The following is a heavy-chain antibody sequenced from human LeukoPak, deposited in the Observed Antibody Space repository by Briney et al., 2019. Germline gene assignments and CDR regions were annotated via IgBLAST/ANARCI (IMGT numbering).Heavy chain of an antibody. CDR1: GYTFTGYY. CDR3: ARVSIQLYYYYYMDV. CDR2: INPNSGGT. J-gene: IGHJ6*03. D-gene: IGHD5-18*01. Sequence: ASVKVSCKASGYTFTGYYMHWVRQAPGQGLEWMGWINPNSGGTNYAQKFQGRVTMTRDTSISTAYMELSRLRSDDTAVYYCARVSIQLYYYYYMDVWGKGTTVTISS. V-gene: IGHV1-2*02.